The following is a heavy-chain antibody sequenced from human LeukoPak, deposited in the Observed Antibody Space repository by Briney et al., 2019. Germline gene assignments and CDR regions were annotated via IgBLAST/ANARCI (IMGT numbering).Heavy chain of an antibody. CDR3: AKFGPGPGYLALII. J-gene: IGHJ3*01. V-gene: IGHV3-33*06. CDR2: IWYDGSNK. D-gene: IGHD3-10*01. Sequence: GGSLRLSCAASGFTFNNYGMHWVRQAPGKGLEWMALIWYDGSNKYYADSVKGRFTISRDNSKNTLYLQMNSLRAEDTAVYYCAKFGPGPGYLALIIGGKGKRVPVS. CDR1: GFTFNNYG.